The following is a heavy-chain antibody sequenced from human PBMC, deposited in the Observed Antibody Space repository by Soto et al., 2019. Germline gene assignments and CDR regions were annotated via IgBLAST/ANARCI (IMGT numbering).Heavy chain of an antibody. Sequence: GESLKISCKTSGYSFTSYWIIWVRQMPGEGLEWMGRIDPTDPYTDYSPSFQGHVTISADKSISTVYLQWRSLKASDNAMYYCAKRSIQAGKYAMDIWGQGTMVTVSS. CDR1: GYSFTSYW. V-gene: IGHV5-10-1*01. CDR3: AKRSIQAGKYAMDI. D-gene: IGHD6-13*01. CDR2: IDPTDPYT. J-gene: IGHJ4*02.